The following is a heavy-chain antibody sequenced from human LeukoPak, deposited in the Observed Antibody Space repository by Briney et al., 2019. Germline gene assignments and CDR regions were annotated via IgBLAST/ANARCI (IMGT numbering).Heavy chain of an antibody. J-gene: IGHJ3*02. Sequence: SETLSLTCAVYGGSFSGYYWSWIRQPPGKGLEWIGHISYSGNTNYNSSLRSRVTISVGTSNNQFSLRLSSVTAADTAVYYCARDSYTGSHFEDTFDIWGQGTMVTVSS. V-gene: IGHV4-59*01. D-gene: IGHD1-26*01. CDR2: ISYSGNT. CDR3: ARDSYTGSHFEDTFDI. CDR1: GGSFSGYY.